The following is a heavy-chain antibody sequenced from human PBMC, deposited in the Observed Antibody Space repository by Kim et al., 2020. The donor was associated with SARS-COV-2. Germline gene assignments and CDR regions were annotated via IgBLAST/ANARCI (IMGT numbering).Heavy chain of an antibody. J-gene: IGHJ5*02. Sequence: GGSLRLSCAASGFSFSSSWMHWVRQAPGKGLVWVSRIYSDGSATTYADSVKGRFSLYRDTSKNTVYLHMTNLRPDDTARYYCTKDRGSTSWYEFGSWGQG. D-gene: IGHD3-16*01. V-gene: IGHV3-74*01. CDR3: TKDRGSTSWYEFGS. CDR1: GFSFSSSW. CDR2: IYSDGSAT.